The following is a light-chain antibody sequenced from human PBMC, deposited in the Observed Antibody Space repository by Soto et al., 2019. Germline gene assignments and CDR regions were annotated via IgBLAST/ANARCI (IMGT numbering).Light chain of an antibody. CDR1: QSVSNF. Sequence: EIVLTQSPATLSLSSGARAPLSCRASQSVSNFLAWYQQKPGQPPRLLIYGASSRATGIPDRFSGSGSGTDFTLTISRLEPEDFAVYYCQQYGSSPITFGQGTRLEIK. CDR3: QQYGSSPIT. CDR2: GAS. V-gene: IGKV3-20*01. J-gene: IGKJ5*01.